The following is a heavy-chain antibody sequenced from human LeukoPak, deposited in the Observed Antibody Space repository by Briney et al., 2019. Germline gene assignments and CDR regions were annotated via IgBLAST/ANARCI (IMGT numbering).Heavy chain of an antibody. Sequence: AGGSLRLSCAASGFTFSSYAMSWVRQAPGKGLEWVSAISGSGGSTYYADSVKGRFTISRDNSKNTLYLQMNGLRAEDTAVYYCAKTLGATRWLRRDYFDYWGQGTLVTVSS. CDR3: AKTLGATRWLRRDYFDY. CDR2: ISGSGGST. CDR1: GFTFSSYA. V-gene: IGHV3-23*01. J-gene: IGHJ4*02. D-gene: IGHD1-26*01.